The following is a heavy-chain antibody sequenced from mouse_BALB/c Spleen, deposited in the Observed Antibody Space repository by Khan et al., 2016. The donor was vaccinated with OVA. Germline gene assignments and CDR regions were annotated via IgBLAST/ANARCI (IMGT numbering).Heavy chain of an antibody. CDR3: ARSTYYGNPYAMDY. CDR2: INPYNDGT. Sequence: VQLKQSGPELVKPGASVKMSCKASGYTFTSYVMHWVKQKPGQGLEWIGYINPYNDGTKSNETFKGKATLTSDKSSSTSYMELSSLTSEDSAVYYCARSTYYGNPYAMDYWGQGTSVTVSS. V-gene: IGHV1S136*01. D-gene: IGHD2-10*01. CDR1: GYTFTSYV. J-gene: IGHJ4*01.